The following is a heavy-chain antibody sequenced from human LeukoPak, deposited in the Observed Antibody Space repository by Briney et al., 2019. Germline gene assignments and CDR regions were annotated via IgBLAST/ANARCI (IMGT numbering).Heavy chain of an antibody. Sequence: SETLSLTCTVSGDSISSTSYYWGWIRQPPGKGLEWIGSIYSSGSTYYNPSLKSRVTISVDTSKNQFSLKLSSVTAADTALYYCAREAGYYDSSGYPAFAAFDIWGQGTMVTVSS. CDR1: GDSISSTSYY. CDR3: AREAGYYDSSGYPAFAAFDI. J-gene: IGHJ3*02. D-gene: IGHD3-22*01. CDR2: IYSSGST. V-gene: IGHV4-39*07.